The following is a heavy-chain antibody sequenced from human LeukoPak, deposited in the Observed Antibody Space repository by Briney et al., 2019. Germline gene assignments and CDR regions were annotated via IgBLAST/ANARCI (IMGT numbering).Heavy chain of an antibody. CDR3: ARGIFCSSTSCYGGWLDP. D-gene: IGHD2-2*01. CDR2: IIPIFGTA. Sequence: SVKVSCKASGGTFSSYAISWVRQAPGQGLEWMGRIIPIFGTANYAQKFQGRVTITTDESTSTAYMELSSLRSEDTAVYYCARGIFCSSTSCYGGWLDPWGQGTLVTVSS. J-gene: IGHJ5*02. CDR1: GGTFSSYA. V-gene: IGHV1-69*05.